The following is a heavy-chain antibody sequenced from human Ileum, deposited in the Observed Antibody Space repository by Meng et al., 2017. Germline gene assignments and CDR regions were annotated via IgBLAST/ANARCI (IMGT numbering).Heavy chain of an antibody. D-gene: IGHD3-10*01. CDR1: GGPISGHY. V-gene: IGHV4-4*07. Sequence: SETLSSTCTVLGGPISGHYWSWIRQPAGRGLEWNGRIYTNGGTNYNPSLKSRVTVSPDTTMSQFSLRLTSVAAANTAVYYCARDRAWFEQLIRPFDVWGQGTLVTVSS. CDR2: IYTNGGT. CDR3: ARDRAWFEQLIRPFDV. J-gene: IGHJ3*01.